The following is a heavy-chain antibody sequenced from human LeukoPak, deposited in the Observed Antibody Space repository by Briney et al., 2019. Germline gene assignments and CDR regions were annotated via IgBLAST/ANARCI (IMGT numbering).Heavy chain of an antibody. J-gene: IGHJ4*02. CDR1: GGSISSYY. V-gene: IGHV4-59*01. CDR2: IYYSGST. CDR3: AREGSDWDPFDY. D-gene: IGHD6-19*01. Sequence: PSETLSLTCTVSGGSISSYYWSWIRQPPGKGLEWIGYIYYSGSTNYNPSLKSRVTISVDTSKNQFSLKLSTVTAADTAVYYCAREGSDWDPFDYWGQGTLVTVS.